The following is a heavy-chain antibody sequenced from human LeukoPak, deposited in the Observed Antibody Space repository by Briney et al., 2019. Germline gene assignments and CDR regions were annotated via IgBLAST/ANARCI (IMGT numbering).Heavy chain of an antibody. CDR3: ARGIAVAGTIHFDY. J-gene: IGHJ4*02. D-gene: IGHD6-19*01. CDR1: GGSISSYY. Sequence: SETLSLTCTVSGGSISSYYWSRIRQPPGKGLEWIGYIYYSGSTNYNPSLKSRVTISVDTSKNQFSLKLSSVTAADTAVYYCARGIAVAGTIHFDYWGQGTLVTVSS. CDR2: IYYSGST. V-gene: IGHV4-59*01.